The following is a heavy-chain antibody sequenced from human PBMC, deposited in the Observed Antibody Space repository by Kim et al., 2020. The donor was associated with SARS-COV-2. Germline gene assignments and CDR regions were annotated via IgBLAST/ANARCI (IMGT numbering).Heavy chain of an antibody. Sequence: ASVKVSCKASGYTFTSYAMNWVRQAPGQGLEWMGWINTNTGNPTYAQGFTGRFVFSLDTSVSTAYLQISSLKAEDTAVYYCARLTFGEDYNWFDPWGQGTLVTVSS. V-gene: IGHV7-4-1*02. CDR3: ARLTFGEDYNWFDP. J-gene: IGHJ5*02. CDR2: INTNTGNP. D-gene: IGHD3-10*01. CDR1: GYTFTSYA.